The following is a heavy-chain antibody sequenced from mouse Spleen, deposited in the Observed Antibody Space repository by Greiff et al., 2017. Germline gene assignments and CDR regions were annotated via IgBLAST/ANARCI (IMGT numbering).Heavy chain of an antibody. V-gene: IGHV1-59*01. Sequence: QVQLQQPGAELVRPGTSVKLSCKASGYTFTSYWMHWVKQRPGQGLEWIGVIDPSDSYTNYNQKFKGKATLTVDTSSSTAYMQLSSLTSEDSAVYYCARGGTTVVATRAMDYWGQGTSVTVSS. CDR1: GYTFTSYW. CDR3: ARGGTTVVATRAMDY. D-gene: IGHD1-1*01. J-gene: IGHJ4*01. CDR2: IDPSDSYT.